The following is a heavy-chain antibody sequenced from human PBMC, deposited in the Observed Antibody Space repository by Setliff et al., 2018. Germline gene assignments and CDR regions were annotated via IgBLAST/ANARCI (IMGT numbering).Heavy chain of an antibody. CDR2: IRGRTDNYAT. Sequence: GGSLRLSCAASGFSFSGSAVYWVRQASVKGLEWIGRIRGRTDNYATAYAASVKARFTISRDDSRNTAYLQVNSLKTEDTAVYYCAITMTTGVDFFDYWGQGTLVTVSS. CDR1: GFSFSGSA. D-gene: IGHD4-17*01. CDR3: AITMTTGVDFFDY. V-gene: IGHV3-73*01. J-gene: IGHJ4*02.